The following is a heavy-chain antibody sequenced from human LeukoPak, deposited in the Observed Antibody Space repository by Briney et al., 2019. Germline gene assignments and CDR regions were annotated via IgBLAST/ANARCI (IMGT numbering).Heavy chain of an antibody. CDR3: ARHGSGWYMNDY. CDR2: ISSSSSYI. CDR1: GFTFSSYS. J-gene: IGHJ4*02. Sequence: KPGGSLRLSCAASGFTFSSYSMNWVRQAPGKGLEWVSSISSSSSYIYYADSVKGRFTISRDNAKNSLYLHMNSLRAEDTAVYYCARHGSGWYMNDYWGQGTLVTVSS. D-gene: IGHD6-19*01. V-gene: IGHV3-21*01.